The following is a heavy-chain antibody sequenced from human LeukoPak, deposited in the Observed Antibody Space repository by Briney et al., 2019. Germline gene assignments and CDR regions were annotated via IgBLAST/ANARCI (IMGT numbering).Heavy chain of an antibody. CDR2: INQDGTEK. J-gene: IGHJ4*02. CDR1: GITFSTYW. D-gene: IGHD4/OR15-4a*01. Sequence: GGSLRLSCAASGITFSTYWMNWVRQAPGKGLEWVANINQDGTEKYYVDSVKGRFTISRDNAKNSLYLQMNSLRAEDTAVYYCARRAGAYSHPYDYWGQGTLVTVSS. V-gene: IGHV3-7*03. CDR3: ARRAGAYSHPYDY.